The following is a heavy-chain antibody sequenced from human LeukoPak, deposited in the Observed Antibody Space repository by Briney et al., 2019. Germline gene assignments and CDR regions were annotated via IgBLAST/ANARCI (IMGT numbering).Heavy chain of an antibody. J-gene: IGHJ3*01. CDR1: GFNFTNYV. CDR3: AKGRRTFIVVVIDAFDV. V-gene: IGHV3-23*01. D-gene: IGHD3-22*01. CDR2: FSGSGGHT. Sequence: GGSLRLSCAASGFNFTNYVMGWVRQAPGKGLEWVSAFSGSGGHTYYADAVEGRFTISRDTSKNTLYLQMNSLRAEGTAVYYCAKGRRTFIVVVIDAFDVWGQGTMVTVSS.